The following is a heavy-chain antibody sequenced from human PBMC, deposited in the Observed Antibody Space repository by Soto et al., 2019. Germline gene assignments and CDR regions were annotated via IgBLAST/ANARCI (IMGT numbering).Heavy chain of an antibody. J-gene: IGHJ4*02. CDR1: GFTFSDYW. CDR2: IKEDGSVK. CDR3: ARVARWNSPFDH. V-gene: IGHV3-7*04. D-gene: IGHD1-7*01. Sequence: EVQLVESGGGLVQPGGSLRLSCAGSGFTFSDYWLSWVRQAPGKGMEWVANIKEDGSVKDYVGSLKGRITNSSDNGKNSLSLQMNSLRAEDTAVYYYARVARWNSPFDHWSQGTLVTVSS.